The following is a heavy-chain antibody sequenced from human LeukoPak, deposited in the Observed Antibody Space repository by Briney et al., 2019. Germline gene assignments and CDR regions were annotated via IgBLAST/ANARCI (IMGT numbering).Heavy chain of an antibody. CDR2: IYSGGST. CDR3: ARGLYGDYVLDY. Sequence: GGSLRLSCAASGFTVSSNYVSWVRQAPGKGLEWVSVIYSGGSTYYADSVKGRFTISRDNSKNTLYLQMNSLRAEGTAVYYCARGLYGDYVLDYWGQGTLVTVSS. D-gene: IGHD4-17*01. CDR1: GFTVSSNY. V-gene: IGHV3-53*01. J-gene: IGHJ4*02.